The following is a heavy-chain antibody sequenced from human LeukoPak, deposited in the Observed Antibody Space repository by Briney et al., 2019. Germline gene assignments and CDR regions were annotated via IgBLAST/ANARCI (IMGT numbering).Heavy chain of an antibody. CDR1: VFTSCDYV. V-gene: IGHV3-48*03. D-gene: IGHD2-2*01. CDR2: ISSSGSSI. Sequence: GGSLSLSCAASVFTSCDYVMKSVCQAPGKGLEWVSYISSSGSSINYADSVKGRFTTSRDNAENSLSLQMNSLRAEDTAVYYCSRVACSSTTCYLAYWGQGTLVTVSS. J-gene: IGHJ4*02. CDR3: SRVACSSTTCYLAY.